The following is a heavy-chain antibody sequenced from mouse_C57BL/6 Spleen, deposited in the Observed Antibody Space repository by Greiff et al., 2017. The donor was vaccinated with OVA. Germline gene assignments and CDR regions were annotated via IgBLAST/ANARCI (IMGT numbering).Heavy chain of an antibody. Sequence: EVQLQQSGAELVKPGASVKLSCTASGFNIKDYYMHWVKQRTEQGLEWIGRFDPEDGETKYAPKFQGKATITADTSSNTHYLQLSNLTSEDTAVYFCARMFYDGYAMGYWGQGTSVTVSS. J-gene: IGHJ4*01. CDR2: FDPEDGET. D-gene: IGHD2-12*01. V-gene: IGHV14-2*01. CDR1: GFNIKDYY. CDR3: ARMFYDGYAMGY.